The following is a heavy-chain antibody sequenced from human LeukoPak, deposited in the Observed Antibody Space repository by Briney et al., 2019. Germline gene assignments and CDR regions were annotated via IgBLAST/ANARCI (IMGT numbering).Heavy chain of an antibody. Sequence: GESLKISCKGSGYSFTSYWISWVRQMPGKGLEWMGSIYPGDSDTRYSPSFQGQVTISADKSVSTAYLQWSSLKASDTAIYYCARRAYYYDTSVDYFDYWGQGTLVTVCS. D-gene: IGHD3-22*01. CDR1: GYSFTSYW. CDR3: ARRAYYYDTSVDYFDY. V-gene: IGHV5-51*01. J-gene: IGHJ4*02. CDR2: IYPGDSDT.